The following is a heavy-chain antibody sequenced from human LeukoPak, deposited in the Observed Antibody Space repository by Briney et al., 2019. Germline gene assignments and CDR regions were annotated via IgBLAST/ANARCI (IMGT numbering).Heavy chain of an antibody. D-gene: IGHD3-22*01. V-gene: IGHV3-23*01. Sequence: GGSLRLSCAASGITLSNYGMSWVRQAPGKGLEWVAGISDSGGRTKYADSVKGRFTISRDNSENTLYLQMNRLSAEDTAVYVCAKRGVVIRVILVGFHKEAYYFDSWGEGALVTVSS. CDR2: ISDSGGRT. CDR3: AKRGVVIRVILVGFHKEAYYFDS. J-gene: IGHJ4*02. CDR1: GITLSNYG.